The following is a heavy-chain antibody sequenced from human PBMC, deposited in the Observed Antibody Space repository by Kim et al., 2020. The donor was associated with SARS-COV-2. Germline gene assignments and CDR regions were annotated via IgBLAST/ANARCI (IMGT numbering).Heavy chain of an antibody. CDR3: ARDDRELTLTQSMFGELYYYYGMDV. Sequence: GGSLTLSCAASGFTFSDYYMSWIRQAPGKGLEWVSYISSSGSTIYYADSVKGRFTISRDNAKNSLYLQMNSLRAEDTAVYYCARDDRELTLTQSMFGELYYYYGMDVWGQGTTVTVSS. CDR1: GFTFSDYY. J-gene: IGHJ6*02. V-gene: IGHV3-11*01. D-gene: IGHD3-10*02. CDR2: ISSSGSTI.